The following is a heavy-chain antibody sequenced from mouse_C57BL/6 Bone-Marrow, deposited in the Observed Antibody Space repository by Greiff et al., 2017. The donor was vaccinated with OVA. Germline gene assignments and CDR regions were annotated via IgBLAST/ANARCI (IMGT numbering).Heavy chain of an antibody. CDR2: ISSGSSTI. CDR3: ARTLLGLYYAMDY. Sequence: EVQGVESGGGLVKPGGSLKLSCAASGFTFSDYGMHWVRQAPEKGLEWVAYISSGSSTIYYADTVQGRFTISRDNAKNTLFLQMTSLRSEDTAMYYCARTLLGLYYAMDYWGQGTSVTVSS. V-gene: IGHV5-17*01. J-gene: IGHJ4*01. D-gene: IGHD3-3*01. CDR1: GFTFSDYG.